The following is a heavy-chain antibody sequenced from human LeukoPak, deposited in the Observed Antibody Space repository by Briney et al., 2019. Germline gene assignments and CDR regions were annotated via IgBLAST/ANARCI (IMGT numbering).Heavy chain of an antibody. Sequence: PGGSLRLSCAASGFTFSSYWMHWVRQAPGKGLVWVSRINSDGSSTSYADSVKGRFTISRDNSKNTLYLQMNSLRAEDTAVYYCAKDGATFFYFRWRDYYFDYWGQGTLVTVSS. D-gene: IGHD3-3*01. CDR1: GFTFSSYW. CDR2: INSDGSST. CDR3: AKDGATFFYFRWRDYYFDY. J-gene: IGHJ4*02. V-gene: IGHV3-74*01.